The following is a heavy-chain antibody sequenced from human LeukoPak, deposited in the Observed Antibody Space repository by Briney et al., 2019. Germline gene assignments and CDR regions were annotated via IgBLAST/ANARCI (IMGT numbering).Heavy chain of an antibody. V-gene: IGHV1-46*01. CDR1: GYTFTSYY. CDR2: INPSGSST. D-gene: IGHD3-16*02. Sequence: ASVKVSCKASGYTFTSYYMHWVRQAPGQGLEWLGLINPSGSSTLYAQKFQGRVTMTRDMSTTTDYMEMSSLRSEDTAVYYCARDNSVGDIAWWFDPWGQGTLVTVSS. J-gene: IGHJ5*02. CDR3: ARDNSVGDIAWWFDP.